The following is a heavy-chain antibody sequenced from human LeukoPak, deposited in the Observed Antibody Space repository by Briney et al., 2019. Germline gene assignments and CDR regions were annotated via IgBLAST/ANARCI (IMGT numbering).Heavy chain of an antibody. V-gene: IGHV3-74*01. CDR2: INGDGRTT. D-gene: IGHD2/OR15-2a*01. Sequence: GESLRLSCAASGFTFSTYWMHWVRQAPGTGLVWVSRINGDGRTTTYADSVKGRFTISRDNAKSTLYLQVNSLRVEDAAVYYCARVVLSGAYQIDLWGQGTLVTASS. CDR1: GFTFSTYW. J-gene: IGHJ5*02. CDR3: ARVVLSGAYQIDL.